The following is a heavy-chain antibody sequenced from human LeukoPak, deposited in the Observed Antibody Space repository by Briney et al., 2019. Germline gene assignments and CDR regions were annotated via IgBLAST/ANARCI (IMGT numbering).Heavy chain of an antibody. J-gene: IGHJ4*02. CDR3: ASRDFDYGVFDY. V-gene: IGHV1-2*02. CDR1: GYTFTGYY. D-gene: IGHD4-17*01. CDR2: INPNSGGT. Sequence: ASVKVSCKASGYTFTGYYMHWVRPAPGQGLEWMGWINPNSGGTNYAQKFQGRVTMTRDTSISTAYMELSRLRSDDTAVYYCASRDFDYGVFDYWGQGTLVTVSS.